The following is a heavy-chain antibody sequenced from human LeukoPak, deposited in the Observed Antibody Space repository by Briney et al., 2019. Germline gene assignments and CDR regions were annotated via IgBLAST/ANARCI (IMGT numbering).Heavy chain of an antibody. Sequence: ASVKVSCKASGYTFTSYGISWVRQAPGKGLEWMGGFDPEDGETIYAQKFQGRVTMTEDTSTDTAYMELSSLRSEDTAVYYCARDRYGSGGYFDYWGQGTLVTVSS. J-gene: IGHJ4*02. V-gene: IGHV1-24*01. CDR1: GYTFTSYG. CDR3: ARDRYGSGGYFDY. D-gene: IGHD3-10*01. CDR2: FDPEDGET.